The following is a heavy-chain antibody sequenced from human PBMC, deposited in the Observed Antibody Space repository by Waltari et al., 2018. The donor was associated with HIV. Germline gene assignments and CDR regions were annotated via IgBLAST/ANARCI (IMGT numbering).Heavy chain of an antibody. CDR2: IWYDGGDK. CDR3: ARDKAPYSTSSAVDY. Sequence: VQLVESGGGVVQPGGPLRLPCAASGFTFSSFGIHWVRQAPGSGLQWVAGIWYDGGDKFYAESVKGRFSISRDNSRNTVFLQMNRLRVEDTALYYCARDKAPYSTSSAVDYWGQGTLVTVSS. CDR1: GFTFSSFG. V-gene: IGHV3-33*01. J-gene: IGHJ4*02. D-gene: IGHD6-6*01.